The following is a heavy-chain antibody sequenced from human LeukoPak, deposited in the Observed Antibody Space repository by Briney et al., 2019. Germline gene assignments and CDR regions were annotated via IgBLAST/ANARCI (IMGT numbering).Heavy chain of an antibody. V-gene: IGHV3-11*01. CDR2: ISSSGSTI. CDR1: GFTFSDYY. J-gene: IGHJ4*02. CDR3: ARVDTAMVFDY. Sequence: PGGSLRLSCAASGFTFSDYYMSWIRQAPGKGVEWVSYISSSGSTIYYADSVKGRFTISRDNAKNSLYLQMKSLRAEDTAVYYCARVDTAMVFDYWGQGTLVTVSS. D-gene: IGHD5-18*01.